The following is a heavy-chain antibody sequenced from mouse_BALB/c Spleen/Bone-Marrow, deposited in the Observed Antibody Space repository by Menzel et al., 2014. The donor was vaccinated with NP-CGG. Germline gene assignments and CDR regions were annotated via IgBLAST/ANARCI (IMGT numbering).Heavy chain of an antibody. J-gene: IGHJ4*01. D-gene: IGHD2-13*01. CDR2: ISDGVSYT. CDR3: ARAPPYDFYTMDY. Sequence: EVKLVESGGGLVKPGGSLKLSCAAFGFTFSDFYMFWVRQTPEKRLEWVATISDGVSYTYYPDSVKGRFTISRDNARNNLYLQMSSLKSEDTAMYYCARAPPYDFYTMDYWGQGTSVTVSS. CDR1: GFTFSDFY. V-gene: IGHV5-4*02.